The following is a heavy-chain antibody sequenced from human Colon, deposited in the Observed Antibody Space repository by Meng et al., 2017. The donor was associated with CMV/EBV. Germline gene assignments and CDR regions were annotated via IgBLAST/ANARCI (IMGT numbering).Heavy chain of an antibody. CDR1: GYPFTAKH. D-gene: IGHD2-21*01. CDR3: IKEDWYFDF. Sequence: QVQLIQSGTEVNKPGASVKVSCQTSGYPFTAKHLHWVRHAPGQGLEWMGWIYPQNGGTYFAQKFQGRVTMTSDTSISTAYMELSSLTSDDTAIYYCIKEDWYFDFWGQGTLVTVSS. CDR2: IYPQNGGT. V-gene: IGHV1-2*02. J-gene: IGHJ4*02.